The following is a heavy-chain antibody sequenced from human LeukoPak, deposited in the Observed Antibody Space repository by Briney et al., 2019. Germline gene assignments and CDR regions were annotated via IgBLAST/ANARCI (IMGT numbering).Heavy chain of an antibody. Sequence: SETLSLTCTVSGGSISSYYWSWIRQPPGKGLEWIGYIYYSGSTNYNPSLKSRVTISVDTSKNQFSLKLSSVTAADTAVYYCARRAIFGVVITRPFDYWGQGTLVTVSS. V-gene: IGHV4-59*12. J-gene: IGHJ4*02. CDR3: ARRAIFGVVITRPFDY. CDR1: GGSISSYY. CDR2: IYYSGST. D-gene: IGHD3-3*01.